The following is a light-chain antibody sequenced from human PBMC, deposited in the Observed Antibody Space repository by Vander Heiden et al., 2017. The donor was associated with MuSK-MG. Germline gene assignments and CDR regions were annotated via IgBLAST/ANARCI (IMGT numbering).Light chain of an antibody. Sequence: QSLLTQPPSVSGARGQRVTISCTGSSSNIGAGYDVHWYQQLPGTAPKLLIYGDSNRPSGVPDRFSGSKSGTSASLAITGLQAEDEADYYCQSYDSSLSGSIFGGGTKLTVL. CDR2: GDS. J-gene: IGLJ2*01. CDR3: QSYDSSLSGSI. CDR1: SSNIGAGYD. V-gene: IGLV1-40*01.